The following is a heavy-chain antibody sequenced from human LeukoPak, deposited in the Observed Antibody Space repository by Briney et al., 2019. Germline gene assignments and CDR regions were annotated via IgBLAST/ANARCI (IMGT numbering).Heavy chain of an antibody. CDR1: GGSISSGTYY. J-gene: IGHJ4*02. CDR2: MYTSGST. V-gene: IGHV4-61*02. CDR3: ARQDYYDSSGEGFDY. Sequence: SETLSLTCTVSGGSISSGTYYWSWIRQSAGKGLEWIGRMYTSGSTNYNPSLRSRVTISVDTSKNQFSLKLSSVTAADTAVYYCARQDYYDSSGEGFDYWGQGTLVTVSP. D-gene: IGHD3-22*01.